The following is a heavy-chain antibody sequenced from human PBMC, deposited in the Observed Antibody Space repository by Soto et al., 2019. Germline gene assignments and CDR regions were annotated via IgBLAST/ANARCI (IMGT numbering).Heavy chain of an antibody. V-gene: IGHV3-23*01. Sequence: PGGSLRLSWAASGFTFSGYAMSGVRQAPGKGLEWVSAISGSNGADKQYADFVKGRSTVSRDSSKSTLSLQMNSLRAEDTAVYYCAADYLRHNSLNGYYYSYGMDVWGQGTTVTVSS. J-gene: IGHJ6*02. D-gene: IGHD4-17*01. CDR3: AADYLRHNSLNGYYYSYGMDV. CDR2: ISGSNGADK. CDR1: GFTFSGYA.